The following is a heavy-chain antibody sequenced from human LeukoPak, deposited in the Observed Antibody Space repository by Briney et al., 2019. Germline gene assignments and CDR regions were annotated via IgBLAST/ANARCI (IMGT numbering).Heavy chain of an antibody. Sequence: GGSLRLSCAASGFTCSSYWMSWVRQAPGKGLEWVANIKQDGSEKYYVDSVKGRFTISRDNAKNSLYLQMNSLRAEDTAVYYCARAQVPAAMDYWGQGTLVTVSS. V-gene: IGHV3-7*03. CDR1: GFTCSSYW. CDR2: IKQDGSEK. J-gene: IGHJ4*02. CDR3: ARAQVPAAMDY. D-gene: IGHD2-2*01.